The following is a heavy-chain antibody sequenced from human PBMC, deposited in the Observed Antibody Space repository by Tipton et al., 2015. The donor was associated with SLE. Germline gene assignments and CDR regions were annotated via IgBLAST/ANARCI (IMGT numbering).Heavy chain of an antibody. Sequence: LRLSCTVSGDSIRRSGYYWGWIRQSPMKGLEWIASIQDSEASDYSYYTPSLKSRVTISLDTSKNQFSLKLTSVTAADTAVYYCARTRSSDWYKGYFDYWGQGTLVTVSS. D-gene: IGHD6-13*01. CDR2: IQDSEAS. CDR1: GDSIRRSGYY. J-gene: IGHJ4*02. CDR3: ARTRSSDWYKGYFDY. V-gene: IGHV4-39*07.